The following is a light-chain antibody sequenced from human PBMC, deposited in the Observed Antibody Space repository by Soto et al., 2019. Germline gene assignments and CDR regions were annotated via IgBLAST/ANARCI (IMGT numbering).Light chain of an antibody. CDR2: DAS. CDR1: QSVSSY. Sequence: EIVLTQSPATLSLSPGERATLSCRASQSVSSYLAWYQQKPGQAPRLLIYDASNRATGIPARFSGSGSGTDVTLPISSREPEDFAVYYCQQRSNWPPWTFGQGTKVEIK. CDR3: QQRSNWPPWT. J-gene: IGKJ1*01. V-gene: IGKV3-11*01.